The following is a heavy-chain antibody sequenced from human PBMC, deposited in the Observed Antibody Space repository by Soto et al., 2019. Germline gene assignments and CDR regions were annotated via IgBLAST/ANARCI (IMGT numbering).Heavy chain of an antibody. Sequence: GASVKVSCKASGYTFTHYGVSWVRQAPGQGLEWLGRISNVNGNTNYSQKFQGRVTITRDTSASTAYMELSSLRSEDTAVYYCARDSHYDFWSGPRTKPYYYYMDVWGKGTTVTVSS. CDR3: ARDSHYDFWSGPRTKPYYYYMDV. J-gene: IGHJ6*03. D-gene: IGHD3-3*01. CDR1: GYTFTHYG. CDR2: ISNVNGNT. V-gene: IGHV1-18*01.